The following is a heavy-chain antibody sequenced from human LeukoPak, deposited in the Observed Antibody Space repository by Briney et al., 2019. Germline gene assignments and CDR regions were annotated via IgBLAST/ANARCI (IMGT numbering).Heavy chain of an antibody. V-gene: IGHV3-30*02. CDR3: ADFGSGSYCFDY. CDR2: IRYDGSNK. J-gene: IGHJ4*02. D-gene: IGHD3-10*01. Sequence: GGSLRLPCAASGFTFSSYGMHWVRQAPGKGLEWVAFIRYDGSNKYYADSVKGRFTISRDNSKNTLYLQMDSLRAEDTAIYYCADFGSGSYCFDYWGQGTLVTVSS. CDR1: GFTFSSYG.